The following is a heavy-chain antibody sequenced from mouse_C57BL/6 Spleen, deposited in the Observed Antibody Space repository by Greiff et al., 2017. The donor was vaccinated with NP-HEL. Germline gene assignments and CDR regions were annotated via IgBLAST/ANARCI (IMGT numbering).Heavy chain of an antibody. Sequence: QVQLQQPGAELVKPGASVKLSCKASGYTFTSYWMHWVKQRPGQGLEWIGMIHPNSGSTNYNEKFKSKATLTVDKSSSTAYMQLSSLTSEDSAVYYCARVFYYDYGFAYWGQGTLVTVSA. V-gene: IGHV1-64*01. CDR1: GYTFTSYW. J-gene: IGHJ3*01. CDR2: IHPNSGST. CDR3: ARVFYYDYGFAY. D-gene: IGHD2-4*01.